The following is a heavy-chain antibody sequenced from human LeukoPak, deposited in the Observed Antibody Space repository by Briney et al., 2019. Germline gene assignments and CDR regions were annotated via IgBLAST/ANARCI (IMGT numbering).Heavy chain of an antibody. D-gene: IGHD3-22*01. J-gene: IGHJ6*03. CDR2: ISSSSSYI. V-gene: IGHV3-21*01. CDR1: GFTFRSYS. CDR3: ASVTYYYDSSGYYPAYYYYMDV. Sequence: GGSLRLSCAASGFTFRSYSMNWVRQAPGKGLEWVSSISSSSSYIYYADSVKGRFTISRDNAKNSLYLQMNSLRAEDTAVYYCASVTYYYDSSGYYPAYYYYMDVWGKGTTVTVSS.